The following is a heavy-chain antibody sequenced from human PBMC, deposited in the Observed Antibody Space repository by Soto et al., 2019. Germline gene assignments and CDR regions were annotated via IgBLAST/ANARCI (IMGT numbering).Heavy chain of an antibody. Sequence: LRLSCAASGFTFSSYGMHWVRQAPGKGLEWVAVISYDGSNKYYADSVKGRFTISRDNSKNTLYLQMNSLRAEDTAVYYCAKEIWALVVTALLSEYGMDVWGQGTTVTVSS. J-gene: IGHJ6*02. V-gene: IGHV3-30*18. CDR3: AKEIWALVVTALLSEYGMDV. CDR1: GFTFSSYG. CDR2: ISYDGSNK. D-gene: IGHD2-21*02.